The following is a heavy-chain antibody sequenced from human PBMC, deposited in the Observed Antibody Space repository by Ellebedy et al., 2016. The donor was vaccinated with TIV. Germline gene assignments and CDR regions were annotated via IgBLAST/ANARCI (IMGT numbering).Heavy chain of an antibody. D-gene: IGHD3-10*01. CDR1: GFTFSSYW. Sequence: GESLKISCAASGFTFSSYWMSWVRQAPGKGLEWVANIKEDGSEKYYVDSVKGRFTISRDNAKNSLYLQMNSPRAEDTAVDYCARVPWGSGAVNWFDPWGQGTLVTVSS. CDR3: ARVPWGSGAVNWFDP. V-gene: IGHV3-7*01. CDR2: IKEDGSEK. J-gene: IGHJ5*02.